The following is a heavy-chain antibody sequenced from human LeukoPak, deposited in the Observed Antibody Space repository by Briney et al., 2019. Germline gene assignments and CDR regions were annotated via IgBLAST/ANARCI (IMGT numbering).Heavy chain of an antibody. Sequence: PSETLSFTSGVYGGSFSSYFWTWIRQSHAKELKWSGEINQSGDTDYNSSLKSRANTSIDTSRSQFSLTLSSVTVAATAMYYCARVLGIAVVPGATEDNYFDRWGQGTLVVASS. CDR1: GGSFSSYF. D-gene: IGHD2-2*01. CDR2: INQSGDT. V-gene: IGHV4-34*01. J-gene: IGHJ5*02. CDR3: ARVLGIAVVPGATEDNYFDR.